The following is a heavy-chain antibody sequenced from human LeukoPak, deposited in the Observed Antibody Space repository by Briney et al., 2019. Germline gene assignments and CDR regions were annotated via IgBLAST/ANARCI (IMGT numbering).Heavy chain of an antibody. J-gene: IGHJ3*02. D-gene: IGHD6-19*01. CDR3: ARDLPYEAVAGHCAFDI. CDR1: GFTFSSYS. V-gene: IGHV3-21*01. CDR2: ISSSSSYI. Sequence: GGSLRLSCAASGFTFSSYSMNWVRQAPGKGLEWVSSISSSSSYIYYADSVKGRFTISRDNAKNSLYLQMNSLRAEDTAVYYCARDLPYEAVAGHCAFDIWGQGTMVIVSS.